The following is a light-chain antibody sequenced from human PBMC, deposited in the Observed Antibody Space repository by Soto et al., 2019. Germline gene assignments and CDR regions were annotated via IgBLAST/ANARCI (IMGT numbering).Light chain of an antibody. CDR2: EVT. J-gene: IGLJ1*01. CDR3: SSYGCNTKFGV. CDR1: SSDVVAYNY. V-gene: IGLV2-8*01. Sequence: QSALTQPPSASGSPGQSVTISCTGTSSDVVAYNYISWYQQHPGKVPKLMIYEVTKRPSGVPDRFSGSKSGNTASLTVSGLQADDEADYYCSSYGCNTKFGVFGTGTKLTVL.